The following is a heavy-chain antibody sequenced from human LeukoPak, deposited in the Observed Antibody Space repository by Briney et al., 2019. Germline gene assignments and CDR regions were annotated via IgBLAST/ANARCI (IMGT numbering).Heavy chain of an antibody. Sequence: PSETLSLTCSVSGDFIKSGHSYWGWIRQSPWKGLEWIGSVYYIGSPYYNPSLNSGRVTISVDTSKNQFSLKLASVTAEDTAVYYCARMTITKRAMDVWGQGTTVTVSS. CDR1: GDFIKSGHSY. J-gene: IGHJ6*02. D-gene: IGHD5-24*01. V-gene: IGHV4-39*01. CDR2: VYYIGSP. CDR3: ARMTITKRAMDV.